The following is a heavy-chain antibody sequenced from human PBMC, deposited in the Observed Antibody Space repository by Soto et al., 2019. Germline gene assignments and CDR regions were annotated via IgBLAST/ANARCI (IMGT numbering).Heavy chain of an antibody. D-gene: IGHD6-13*01. CDR3: AKSSRQLYYYYGMDV. J-gene: IGHJ6*02. CDR1: GFTFSSYG. CDR2: ISYDGSNK. V-gene: IGHV3-30*18. Sequence: AGSLRLSCAASGFTFSSYGMHWVRQAPGKGLEWVAVISYDGSNKYYADSVKGRFTISRDNSKNTLYLQMNSLRAEDTAVYYCAKSSRQLYYYYGMDVWGQGTTVTVSS.